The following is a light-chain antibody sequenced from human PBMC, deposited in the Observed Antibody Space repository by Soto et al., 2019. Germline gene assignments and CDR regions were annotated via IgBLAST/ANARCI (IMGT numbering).Light chain of an antibody. Sequence: DIQMTQSPSSLSASVGDRVTITCRASQRVSTYLNWYQQKPEKAPKLLIYAASSLQSGVPSRFSGSGSGTDFTLTISSLQPEDFATYYCQQSYSTPRTFGQGPRWIS. V-gene: IGKV1-39*01. CDR3: QQSYSTPRT. J-gene: IGKJ2*01. CDR1: QRVSTY. CDR2: AAS.